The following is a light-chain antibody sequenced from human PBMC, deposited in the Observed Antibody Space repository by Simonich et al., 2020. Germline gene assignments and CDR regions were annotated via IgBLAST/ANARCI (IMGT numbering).Light chain of an antibody. CDR3: QKYYSTPWT. V-gene: IGKV4-1*01. CDR1: QSVLYSSNNKNY. J-gene: IGKJ1*01. CDR2: GES. Sequence: DIVMTQSPDSLAVSLGERATINCKSSQSVLYSSNNKNYLAWYQQKPGQPPKLLIYGESTRESGVPDRCSGSGSGTDFTLTISSLQAEDVAVYYCQKYYSTPWTFGQGTKVEIK.